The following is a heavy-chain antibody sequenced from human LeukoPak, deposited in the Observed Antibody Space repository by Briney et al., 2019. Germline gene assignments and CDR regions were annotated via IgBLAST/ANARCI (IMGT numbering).Heavy chain of an antibody. CDR3: TRVDAISHTNWGFGGHSNNFDF. CDR1: GFIFDDYG. V-gene: IGHV3-20*04. D-gene: IGHD7-27*01. J-gene: IGHJ4*02. CDR2: INWNGGSP. Sequence: SGGSLRLSCAASGFIFDDYGKSWVRQAPGKGLEWISGINWNGGSPGYADSVKGRFTISRDNAKNSLYLQMTSLRAEDTALYYCTRVDAISHTNWGFGGHSNNFDFWGQGTLVTVSS.